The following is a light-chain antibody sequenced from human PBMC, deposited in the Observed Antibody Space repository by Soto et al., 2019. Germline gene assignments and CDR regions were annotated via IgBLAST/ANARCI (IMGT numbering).Light chain of an antibody. J-gene: IGLJ3*02. V-gene: IGLV2-23*01. CDR2: EGS. Sequence: QSALTQPASVSGSPGQSITISCTGTSSDVGSYNLVSWYQQHPGKDPKLMIYEGSKRPSGVSNRFSGSKSGNTASLTISGLQAEDEADYYCCSYAGSRVFGGGTQLTVL. CDR3: CSYAGSRV. CDR1: SSDVGSYNL.